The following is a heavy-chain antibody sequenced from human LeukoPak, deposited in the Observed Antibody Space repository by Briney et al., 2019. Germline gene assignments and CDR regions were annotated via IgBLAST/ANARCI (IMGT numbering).Heavy chain of an antibody. V-gene: IGHV4-31*03. CDR1: GGSISSGGSR. CDR3: ARDWGTYFDY. Sequence: SETLSLTCNVSGGSISSGGSRWSWLRQHPGKGLEWIGYIYYSGSTYYNPSLESRLTMSVDTSKNQFSLHLTSVTAADTAVYYCARDWGTYFDYWGQGTLVTVSS. D-gene: IGHD7-27*01. J-gene: IGHJ4*02. CDR2: IYYSGST.